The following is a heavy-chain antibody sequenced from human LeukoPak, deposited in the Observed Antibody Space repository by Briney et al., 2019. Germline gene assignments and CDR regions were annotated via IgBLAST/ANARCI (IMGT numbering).Heavy chain of an antibody. V-gene: IGHV4-59*01. Sequence: SETLSLTCSVSDDSISDYYWCWIRQPPGRGLEWIGYTRYGGTTSQNPSLKSRVTMSVDTSKNRLSLRLTSVTTADTAVYYCARGSGIHAWNLQHWGQGTLVTVSS. D-gene: IGHD1-1*01. CDR1: DDSISDYY. CDR2: TRYGGTT. CDR3: ARGSGIHAWNLQH. J-gene: IGHJ1*01.